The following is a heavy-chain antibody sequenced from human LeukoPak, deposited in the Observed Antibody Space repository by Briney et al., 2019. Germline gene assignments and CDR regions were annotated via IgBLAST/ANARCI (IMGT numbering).Heavy chain of an antibody. CDR1: GFTFSSYS. D-gene: IGHD2-15*01. J-gene: IGHJ5*02. V-gene: IGHV3-21*01. CDR2: ISSSSSYI. CDR3: AREISSDWFDP. Sequence: GGSLRLSCAASGFTFSSYSMNWVRQAPGKGLEWVSSISSSSSYISYADSVKGRFTISTDNAKNSLYLQMTSLRAEDTAMYYCAREISSDWFDPWGQGTLVTVSS.